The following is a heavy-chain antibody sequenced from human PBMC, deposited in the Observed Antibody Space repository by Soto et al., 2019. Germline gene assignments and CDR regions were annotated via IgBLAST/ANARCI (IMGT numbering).Heavy chain of an antibody. V-gene: IGHV3-74*01. CDR2: IKSDGSST. Sequence: EVQLVESGGGLVQPGGSLRLSCAASGFTFSNFWMHWVRQAPGKGLVWVSRIKSDGSSTNYADSVKGRFTSSRDNAKNTLYLQLNSLRVEDTAVYYCARGNYGMDVWGQGTTVTVSS. J-gene: IGHJ6*02. CDR1: GFTFSNFW. CDR3: ARGNYGMDV.